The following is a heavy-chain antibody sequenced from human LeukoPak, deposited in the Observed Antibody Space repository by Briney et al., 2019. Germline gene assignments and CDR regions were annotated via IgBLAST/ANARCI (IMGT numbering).Heavy chain of an antibody. J-gene: IGHJ4*02. CDR2: IRSKANSYAT. Sequence: GGSLRLSCAASGFTFSGSAMHWVRQASGKGLEWVGRIRSKANSYATAYAASVKGRFTISRDNAKNSLYLQMNSLRAEDTAVYYCARGFHRYNYDSGAYSVYWGQGTLVTVSS. CDR1: GFTFSGSA. CDR3: ARGFHRYNYDSGAYSVY. V-gene: IGHV3-73*01. D-gene: IGHD3-22*01.